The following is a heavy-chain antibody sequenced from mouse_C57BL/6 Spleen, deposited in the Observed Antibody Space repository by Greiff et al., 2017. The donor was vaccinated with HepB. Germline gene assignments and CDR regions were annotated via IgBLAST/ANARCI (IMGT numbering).Heavy chain of an antibody. CDR1: GFTFSSYG. V-gene: IGHV5-6*01. D-gene: IGHD3-2*01. CDR2: ISSGGSYT. CDR3: ARGGGDRTWFAY. J-gene: IGHJ3*01. Sequence: EVKLVESGGDLVKPGGSLKLSCAASGFTFSSYGMSWVRQTPDKRLEWVATISSGGSYTYYPDSVKGRFTISRDNAKNTLYLQMSSLKSEDTAMYYCARGGGDRTWFAYWGQGTLVTVSA.